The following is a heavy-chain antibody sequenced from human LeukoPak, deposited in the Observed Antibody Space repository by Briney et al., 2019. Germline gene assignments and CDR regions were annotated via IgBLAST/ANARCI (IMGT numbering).Heavy chain of an antibody. V-gene: IGHV4-34*01. Sequence: SETLSLTCAVYGGSFSGYYWSWIRQPPGKGLEWIGEINHSGSTNYNTSLKSRVTISVDTSKNQFSLKLSSVSAADTAVYYCARGDVGAVASSWGQGTLVTVSS. CDR3: ARGDVGAVASS. J-gene: IGHJ4*02. D-gene: IGHD6-19*01. CDR1: GGSFSGYY. CDR2: INHSGST.